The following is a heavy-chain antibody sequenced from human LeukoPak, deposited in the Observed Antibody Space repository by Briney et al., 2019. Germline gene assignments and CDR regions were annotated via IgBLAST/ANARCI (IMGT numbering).Heavy chain of an antibody. CDR1: GYSISSGYY. CDR3: ARGGSGWGPYEY. Sequence: SETLSLTCTVSGYSISSGYYWGWIRQPPGKGLEWIGSIYHSGSTYYNPSLKSRVTISVDTSKNQFSLKLSSVTAADTAVYYCARGGSGWGPYEYWGQGTLVTVSS. D-gene: IGHD6-19*01. CDR2: IYHSGST. V-gene: IGHV4-38-2*02. J-gene: IGHJ4*02.